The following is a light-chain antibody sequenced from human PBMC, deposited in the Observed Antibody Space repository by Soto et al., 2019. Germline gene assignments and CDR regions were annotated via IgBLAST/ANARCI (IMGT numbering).Light chain of an antibody. CDR3: QHRSSWPPIT. V-gene: IGKV3-11*01. CDR1: QSVSIY. Sequence: EIVLTQSPATLSLSPGERATLSCRASQSVSIYLAWYQQKPGQAPRLLIYDISNRAAGIPARFSARGSGTDFTLIISSLEPEDSAVYYCQHRSSWPPITFGLGTRLEIK. CDR2: DIS. J-gene: IGKJ5*01.